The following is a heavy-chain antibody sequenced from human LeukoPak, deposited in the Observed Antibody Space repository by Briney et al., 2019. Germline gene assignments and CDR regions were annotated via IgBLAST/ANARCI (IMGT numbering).Heavy chain of an antibody. J-gene: IGHJ3*02. Sequence: SETLSLTCTVSGGSISSYYWSWIRQPPGKGLEWIGYIYYSGSTNYNPSLKSRVTISVDTSKNQFSLKLSSVTAADTAVYYCARDRENDPYAFDIWGQGTMVTVSS. D-gene: IGHD3-16*01. CDR1: GGSISSYY. CDR3: ARDRENDPYAFDI. V-gene: IGHV4-59*12. CDR2: IYYSGST.